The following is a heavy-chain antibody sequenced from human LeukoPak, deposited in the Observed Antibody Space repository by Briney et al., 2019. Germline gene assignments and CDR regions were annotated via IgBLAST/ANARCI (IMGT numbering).Heavy chain of an antibody. D-gene: IGHD3-3*01. V-gene: IGHV4-59*01. Sequence: PSETLSLTCTVSGGSISSYYWSWIRQPPGKGLEWIGYIYYSGSTNYNPSLKSRVTISVDTSKNQFSLKLSSVTAADTAVYYCARVTPFYDFWSGFSRTRYYYYMDVWGKGTTVTVSS. CDR3: ARVTPFYDFWSGFSRTRYYYYMDV. J-gene: IGHJ6*03. CDR2: IYYSGST. CDR1: GGSISSYY.